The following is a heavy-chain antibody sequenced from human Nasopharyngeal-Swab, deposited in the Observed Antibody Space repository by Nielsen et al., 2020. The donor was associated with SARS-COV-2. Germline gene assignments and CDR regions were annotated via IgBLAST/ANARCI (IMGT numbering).Heavy chain of an antibody. D-gene: IGHD3-10*01. J-gene: IGHJ6*02. CDR2: IIPTFGTA. CDR3: ARGGYYGSGSYFHYYYGMDV. CDR1: GGTFSSYA. V-gene: IGHV1-69*13. Sequence: SVKVSCKASGGTFSSYAISWVRQAPGQGLEWMGGIIPTFGTANYAQKFQGRVTITADESTSTAYMELSSLRSEDTAVYYCARGGYYGSGSYFHYYYGMDVWGQGTTV.